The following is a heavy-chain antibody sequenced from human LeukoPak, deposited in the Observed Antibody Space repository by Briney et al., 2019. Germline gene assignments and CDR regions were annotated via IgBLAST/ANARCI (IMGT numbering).Heavy chain of an antibody. CDR2: ISTDGSR. CDR3: VRQAEYGDHGIGH. CDR1: GFTFNNYW. Sequence: GGSLRLSCAASGFTFNNYWMHWVRQAAGKGLVWVSRISTDGSRDYADSVKGRFTISRDNAKNTLYLEMNSLRVEDTAIYYCVRQAEYGDHGIGHWGQGTLVTVSS. V-gene: IGHV3-74*01. D-gene: IGHD4-17*01. J-gene: IGHJ4*02.